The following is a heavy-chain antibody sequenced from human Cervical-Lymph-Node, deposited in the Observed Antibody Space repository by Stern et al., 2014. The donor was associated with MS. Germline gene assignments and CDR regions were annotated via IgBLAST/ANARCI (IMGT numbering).Heavy chain of an antibody. D-gene: IGHD5-24*01. J-gene: IGHJ5*02. CDR1: GYTFITYG. Sequence: QMQLVQSGAEVKKPGASVKVSCVASGYTFITYGVSWVRQAPGQGLEWMGWISAYNGNRNYARKLQDRVSMTTDTSTSTVYMELRNLTSDDTAIYYCATGSLEGFAPWGQGTLVTVSS. CDR2: ISAYNGNR. CDR3: ATGSLEGFAP. V-gene: IGHV1-18*01.